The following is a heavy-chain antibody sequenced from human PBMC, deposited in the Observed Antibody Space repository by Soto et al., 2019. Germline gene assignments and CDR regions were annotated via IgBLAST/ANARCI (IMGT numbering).Heavy chain of an antibody. J-gene: IGHJ4*02. CDR2: IYYSGST. Sequence: QLQLQESGPGLVKPSETLSLTCTVSGGSISSRSYYWGWIRQPPGKVLEWIGSIYYSGSTYYNPSLKGRVTISVDTSKNQFSLKRSSVTAADTAVYYCARHRESSGYEVFDYWGQGTLVTVSS. D-gene: IGHD5-12*01. CDR3: ARHRESSGYEVFDY. V-gene: IGHV4-39*01. CDR1: GGSISSRSYY.